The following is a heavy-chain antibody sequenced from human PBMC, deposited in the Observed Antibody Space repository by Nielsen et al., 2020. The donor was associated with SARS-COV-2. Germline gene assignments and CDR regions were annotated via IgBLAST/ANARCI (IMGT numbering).Heavy chain of an antibody. CDR3: AADYYGEGGLYYFDY. CDR2: IVVGSGNT. D-gene: IGHD4-17*01. CDR1: GFTFTSSA. V-gene: IGHV1-58*02. J-gene: IGHJ4*02. Sequence: SVKVSCKASGFTFTSSAMQWVRQARGQRLEWIGRIVVGSGNTNYAQKFQERVTITRDMSTSTAYMELSSLRSEDTAVYYCAADYYGEGGLYYFDYWGQGTLVTVSS.